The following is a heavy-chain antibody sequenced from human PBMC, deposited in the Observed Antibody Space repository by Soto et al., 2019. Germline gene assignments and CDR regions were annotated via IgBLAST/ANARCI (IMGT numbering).Heavy chain of an antibody. CDR3: ARGLTGERDYGMEV. CDR1: GYTFTSYA. Sequence: ASVKFSCKASGYTFTSYAMHWVRQAPGQRLEWMGWINAGNGNTKYSQKFQGRVTITRDTSASTAYMELSSLRSEDTAVYYCARGLTGERDYGMEVWGQGTKVTVSS. V-gene: IGHV1-3*01. CDR2: INAGNGNT. J-gene: IGHJ6*02. D-gene: IGHD1-20*01.